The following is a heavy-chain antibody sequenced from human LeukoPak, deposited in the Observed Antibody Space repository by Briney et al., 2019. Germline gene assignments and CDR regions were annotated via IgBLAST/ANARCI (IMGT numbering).Heavy chain of an antibody. J-gene: IGHJ6*02. CDR2: ISPVSSYT. D-gene: IGHD2/OR15-2a*01. V-gene: IGHV3-21*01. CDR3: VRDVSRRIGMDV. Sequence: TGVSLRLSCLASGFSFNSYNMNWVREAPGKGMEWVSTISPVSSYTWYAESVKGRFTISRDNPKNSLYLQMDSLRAEDTAVYYCVRDVSRRIGMDVWGQGTTVTVSS. CDR1: GFSFNSYN.